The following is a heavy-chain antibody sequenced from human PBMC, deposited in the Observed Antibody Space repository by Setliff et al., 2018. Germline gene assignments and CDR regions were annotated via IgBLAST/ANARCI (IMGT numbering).Heavy chain of an antibody. CDR1: GFSVSNDF. J-gene: IGHJ4*02. Sequence: PGGSLRLSCVVSGFSVSNDFMGWVRQAPGKGLEWVSYISSSGNTIYYADSVKGRFTISRDNAKNSLYLQMNSLRAEETAVYYCARNAAGLDSWGQGTLVTVSS. CDR2: ISSSGNTI. D-gene: IGHD3-10*01. CDR3: ARNAAGLDS. V-gene: IGHV3-11*04.